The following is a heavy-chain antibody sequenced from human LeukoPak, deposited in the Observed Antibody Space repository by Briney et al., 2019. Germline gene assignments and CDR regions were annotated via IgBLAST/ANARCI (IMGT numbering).Heavy chain of an antibody. CDR2: INHSGST. Sequence: SETLSLTCAVYGGSFSGYYWSWIRQPPGKGLGWIGEINHSGSTNYNPSLKSRVTISVDTSKNQFSLKLSSVTAADTAVYYCAREQLHYYDSSGSLDYWGQGTLVTVSS. CDR3: AREQLHYYDSSGSLDY. J-gene: IGHJ4*02. CDR1: GGSFSGYY. D-gene: IGHD3-22*01. V-gene: IGHV4-34*01.